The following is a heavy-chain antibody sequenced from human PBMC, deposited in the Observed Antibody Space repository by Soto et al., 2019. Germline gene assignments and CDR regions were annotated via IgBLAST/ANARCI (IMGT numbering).Heavy chain of an antibody. CDR1: GFTVSSNY. V-gene: IGHV3-53*01. J-gene: IGHJ1*01. D-gene: IGHD2-8*01. CDR2: IYSGGST. CDR3: ARAAVVCINGVCSTVYFQH. Sequence: GGSLRLSCAASGFTVSSNYMSWVRQAPGKGLEWVSVIYSGGSTYYADSVKGRFTISRDKSKNTLYLQMNSLRAEDTAVYYFARAAVVCINGVCSTVYFQHWGQGTLVTVSS.